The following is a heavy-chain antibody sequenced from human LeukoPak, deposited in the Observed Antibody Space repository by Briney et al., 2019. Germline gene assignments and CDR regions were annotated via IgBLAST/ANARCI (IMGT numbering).Heavy chain of an antibody. D-gene: IGHD6-13*01. J-gene: IGHJ4*02. CDR3: ARALGSSWDSSLDS. V-gene: IGHV3-30*04. Sequence: GGSLRLSCAASGFTFSNYAMHWVRQAPGKGLEWVALISYDGSDEKSAASVKGRFTISRDNSKNTLYLQMNSLRIEDTAVYYCARALGSSWDSSLDSWGQGTLVPVSS. CDR1: GFTFSNYA. CDR2: ISYDGSDE.